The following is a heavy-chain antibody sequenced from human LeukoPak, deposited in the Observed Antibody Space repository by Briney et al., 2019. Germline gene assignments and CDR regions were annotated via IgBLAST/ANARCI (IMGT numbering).Heavy chain of an antibody. J-gene: IGHJ4*02. CDR1: GGSFSGYY. D-gene: IGHD5-18*01. CDR3: ARRRGYSVFDY. V-gene: IGHV4-34*01. CDR2: INQTGST. Sequence: SDTLSLTCAVYGGSFSGYYWSWIRQPPGKGREWIGEINQTGSTNYNPSLKSRVTISLDTSKTQFSLKLSSVTAADTAVYYCARRRGYSVFDYWGQGTLVTVSS.